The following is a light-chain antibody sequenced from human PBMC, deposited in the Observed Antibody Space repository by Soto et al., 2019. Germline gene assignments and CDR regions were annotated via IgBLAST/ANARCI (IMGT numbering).Light chain of an antibody. CDR1: QSVSSSY. CDR2: GAS. CDR3: QQYGSSPIT. V-gene: IGKV3-20*01. Sequence: EIVLTQSPVTLSLSPGERATLSCRASQSVSSSYLAWYQQTPGQAPSLLIYGASSRATGIPDRFSGSGSGTDFTLTISRLEPEDFAVYYCQQYGSSPITFGQGTRLEIK. J-gene: IGKJ5*01.